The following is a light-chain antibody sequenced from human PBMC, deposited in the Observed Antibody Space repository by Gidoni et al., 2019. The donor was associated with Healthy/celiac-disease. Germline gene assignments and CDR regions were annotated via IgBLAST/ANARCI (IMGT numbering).Light chain of an antibody. J-gene: IGKJ4*01. CDR1: QSVSSSY. V-gene: IGKV3-20*01. Sequence: EIVLTQSPGTLSLSPGERATLSYRASQSVSSSYLAWYQQKPGQAPRLLIYGASSRATGIPDRFSGSGSGTDFTLTISRLEPEDVAVYYCQQYGSSPGLTFGGGTKVEIK. CDR2: GAS. CDR3: QQYGSSPGLT.